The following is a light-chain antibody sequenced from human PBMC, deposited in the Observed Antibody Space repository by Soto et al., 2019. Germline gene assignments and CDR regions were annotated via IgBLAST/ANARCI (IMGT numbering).Light chain of an antibody. Sequence: EIVLTQSPATLSLSPGERATLSCRASQSVSSYLAWYQQKPGQAPRLLIYGASNRATGIPARFSGSGSGAEYTLTISSLQSEDFAVYYCQQYDNWPRTFGQGTKV. CDR3: QQYDNWPRT. CDR2: GAS. V-gene: IGKV3-15*01. J-gene: IGKJ1*01. CDR1: QSVSSY.